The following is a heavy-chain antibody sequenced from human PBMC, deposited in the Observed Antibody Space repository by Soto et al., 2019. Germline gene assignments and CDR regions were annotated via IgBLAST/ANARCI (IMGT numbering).Heavy chain of an antibody. Sequence: PTLVNPTQTLTLTCTISGSSLSTDGMCVSWIRQPPGKALEWLARIDWNDDKYYSTSLKTRLTISKDTSKNQAVLTMTKLDPADTATYYCARVWWFGEEEYFQNWGQGTLVTVSS. CDR2: IDWNDDK. J-gene: IGHJ1*01. CDR1: GSSLSTDGMC. V-gene: IGHV2-70*11. CDR3: ARVWWFGEEEYFQN. D-gene: IGHD2-21*01.